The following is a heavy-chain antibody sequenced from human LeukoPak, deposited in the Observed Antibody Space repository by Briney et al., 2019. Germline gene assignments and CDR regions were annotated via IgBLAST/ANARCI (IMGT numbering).Heavy chain of an antibody. CDR2: TGGNGGGT. CDR1: GFTFSNYA. Sequence: GGSLRLSCRASGFTFSNYAMTWVRQTPGKGLEWVSSTGGNGGGTSLADSVKGRFSISSDNSKNTLYLQMNSLRAEDTAVYYCARDSIVDGSFHVWGQGTMVTVSS. CDR3: ARDSIVDGSFHV. V-gene: IGHV3-23*01. D-gene: IGHD2-15*01. J-gene: IGHJ3*01.